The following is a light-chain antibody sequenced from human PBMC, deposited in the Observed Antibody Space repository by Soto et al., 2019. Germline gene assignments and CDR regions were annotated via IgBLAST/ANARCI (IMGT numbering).Light chain of an antibody. J-gene: IGKJ1*01. CDR2: DTS. CDR3: QQRSNWPPTWT. Sequence: IVVTHSPATLSLSPGERATLSCRASQSVSSYLAWYQQKPGQAPRLLIYDTSNRATGIPARFSGSGSGTDFTLTISSLEPEDFAVYYCQQRSNWPPTWTFGQGTKV. V-gene: IGKV3-11*01. CDR1: QSVSSY.